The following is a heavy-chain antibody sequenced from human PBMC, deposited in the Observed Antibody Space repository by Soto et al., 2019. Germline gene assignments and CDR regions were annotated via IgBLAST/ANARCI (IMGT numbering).Heavy chain of an antibody. CDR2: IYHSGST. CDR3: ARAPGDGYNYMDY. V-gene: IGHV4-30-2*01. D-gene: IGHD5-12*01. J-gene: IGHJ4*02. CDR1: GGSISSGGYS. Sequence: PSETLSLTCAVSGGSISSGGYSWSWIRQPPGKGLEWIGYIYHSGSTYYNPSLKSRVTISVDRSKNQFSLKLSSVTAADTAVYYCARAPGDGYNYMDYWGQGTLVTVSS.